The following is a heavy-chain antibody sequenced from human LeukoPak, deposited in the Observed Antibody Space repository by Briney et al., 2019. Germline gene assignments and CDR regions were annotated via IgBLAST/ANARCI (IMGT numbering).Heavy chain of an antibody. D-gene: IGHD3-22*01. Sequence: SETLSLTCTVSGGSISSYYWSWIRQPPGKGLEWIGHIYYSGSTNYNPSLKSRVTISVDTSKNQFSLKLSSVTAADTAVCYCATYSSGYYLDYWGQGTLVTVSS. CDR3: ATYSSGYYLDY. CDR1: GGSISSYY. V-gene: IGHV4-59*01. J-gene: IGHJ4*02. CDR2: IYYSGST.